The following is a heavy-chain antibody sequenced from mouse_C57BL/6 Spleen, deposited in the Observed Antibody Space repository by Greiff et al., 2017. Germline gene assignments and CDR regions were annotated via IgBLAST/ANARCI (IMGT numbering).Heavy chain of an antibody. CDR2: IDPNSGST. Sequence: QVQLQQPGAELVKPGASVKLSCKASGYTFTSYWMHWVKQRPGQGLEWIGMIDPNSGSTNYNEKFKSKATLTVDNSSSTAYMQLSSLASEDSAVYDCARSDGSSHFDYWGQGTTLTVSS. V-gene: IGHV1-64*01. CDR3: ARSDGSSHFDY. J-gene: IGHJ2*01. D-gene: IGHD1-1*01. CDR1: GYTFTSYW.